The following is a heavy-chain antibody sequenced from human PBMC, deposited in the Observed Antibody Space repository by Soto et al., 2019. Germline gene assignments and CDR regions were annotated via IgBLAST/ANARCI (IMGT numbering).Heavy chain of an antibody. CDR2: ISWNSGSI. J-gene: IGHJ4*02. CDR1: GFTFDDYA. CDR3: AKDIVPAALGYFDY. V-gene: IGHV3-9*01. D-gene: IGHD2-2*01. Sequence: EVQLVESGGGLVQPGRSLRLSCAASGFTFDDYAMHWVRQAPGKGLEWVSGISWNSGSIGYADSVKGRFTISRDNAKNSLYLQMNSLRAEDTALYYCAKDIVPAALGYFDYWGQGTLVTVSS.